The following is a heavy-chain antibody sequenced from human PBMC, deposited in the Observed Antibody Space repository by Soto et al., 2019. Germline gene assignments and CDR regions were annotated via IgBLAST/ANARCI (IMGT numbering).Heavy chain of an antibody. CDR3: ARGGVRTYYYGSGSSNWFDP. CDR2: IYPGDSDT. J-gene: IGHJ5*02. V-gene: IGHV5-51*01. Sequence: PGESLKISCKGSGYSFTSYWIGWVRQMPGKGLEWMGIIYPGDSDTRYSPSFQGQVTISADKSISTAYLQWSSLKASGTAMYYCARGGVRTYYYGSGSSNWFDPWGQGTLVTVSS. D-gene: IGHD3-10*01. CDR1: GYSFTSYW.